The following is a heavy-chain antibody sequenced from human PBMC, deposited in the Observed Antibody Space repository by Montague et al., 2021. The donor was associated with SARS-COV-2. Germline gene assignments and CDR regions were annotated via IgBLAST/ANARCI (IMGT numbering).Heavy chain of an antibody. CDR1: GDSVSSDTVA. CDR3: ARDGDYGGTWYSFLQN. J-gene: IGHJ1*01. Sequence: CAISGDSVSSDTVAWHWIRQSPSRGLEWLRRTFYRSQWHTDSAASVRSRISFSGDISKNQFSLHLNSVTPEDTAIYYCARDGDYGGTWYSFLQNWGQGTRVIVSS. CDR2: TFYRSQWHT. D-gene: IGHD4-17*01. V-gene: IGHV6-1*01.